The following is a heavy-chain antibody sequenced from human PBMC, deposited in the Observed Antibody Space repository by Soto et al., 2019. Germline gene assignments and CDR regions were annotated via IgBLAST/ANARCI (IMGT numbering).Heavy chain of an antibody. CDR1: GFTFSGSA. Sequence: EVQLVESGGGLVQPGGSLKLSCAASGFTFSGSAMHWVRQASGKGLEWVGRIRSKADNYATSYAASVKGRFTISRDVSKNTAYLQMDSLKTEDTAVYYCTERGKYDNRVFDYWSQGTLVTVSS. CDR2: IRSKADNYAT. D-gene: IGHD3-22*01. V-gene: IGHV3-73*01. CDR3: TERGKYDNRVFDY. J-gene: IGHJ4*02.